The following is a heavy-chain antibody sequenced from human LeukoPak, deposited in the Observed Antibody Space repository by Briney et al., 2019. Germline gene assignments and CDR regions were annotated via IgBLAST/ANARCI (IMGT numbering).Heavy chain of an antibody. J-gene: IGHJ4*02. CDR2: ISYDGSNK. CDR3: ASVRGELL. D-gene: IGHD1-26*01. Sequence: GGSLRLSCAASGFTFSSYAMHWVRQAPGKGLEWVAVISYDGSNKYYADSVKGRFTISRDNSKNTLYLQMNSLRAEDTAVYYCASVRGELLWGQGTLVTVSS. V-gene: IGHV3-30*04. CDR1: GFTFSSYA.